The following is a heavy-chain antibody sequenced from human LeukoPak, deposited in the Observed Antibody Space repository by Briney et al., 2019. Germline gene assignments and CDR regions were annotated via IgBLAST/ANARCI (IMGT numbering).Heavy chain of an antibody. J-gene: IGHJ6*02. Sequence: PGGSLRLSCAASGFTFSSYSMNWVRQAPGKGLEWVSSISSSSSYIYYADSVKGRFTISRDNAKNSLYLQMNGLRAEDTAVYYCARDPTVTPGYGMDVWGQGTTVTVSS. CDR3: ARDPTVTPGYGMDV. V-gene: IGHV3-21*01. CDR1: GFTFSSYS. D-gene: IGHD4-17*01. CDR2: ISSSSSYI.